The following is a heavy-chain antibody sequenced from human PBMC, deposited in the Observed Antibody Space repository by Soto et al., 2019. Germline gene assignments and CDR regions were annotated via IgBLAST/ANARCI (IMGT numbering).Heavy chain of an antibody. J-gene: IGHJ2*01. CDR1: GFSLYNYA. CDR3: VRYPSRGNKWARYVNL. CDR2: ISLSSANI. D-gene: IGHD1-26*01. V-gene: IGHV3-48*01. Sequence: EVQLVESGGGLVQPGGSLRLSCAASGFSLYNYAMDWVRQAAGQGLEWVSYISLSSANIHYADSVRGRFTVSRDNAKNSLYLQMNSLRAEDTAVYYCVRYPSRGNKWARYVNLWGRGTLVTVSS.